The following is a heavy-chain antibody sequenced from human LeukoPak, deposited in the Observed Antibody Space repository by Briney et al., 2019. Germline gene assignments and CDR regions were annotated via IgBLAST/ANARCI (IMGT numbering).Heavy chain of an antibody. CDR1: GYTFTGYY. CDR3: ASSPLSTTSFDH. CDR2: INPNSGGT. J-gene: IGHJ4*02. V-gene: IGHV1-2*02. D-gene: IGHD2-2*01. Sequence: GASVKVSCKASGYTFTGYYMHWVRQAPGQGLEWMGWINPNSGGTKYAQKFQGRVTMTRDTSISTAYMELSRLRSDDTAVYYCASSPLSTTSFDHWGQGTLVTVSS.